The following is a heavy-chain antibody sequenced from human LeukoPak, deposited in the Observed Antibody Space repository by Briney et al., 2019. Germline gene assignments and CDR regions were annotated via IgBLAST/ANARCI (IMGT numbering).Heavy chain of an antibody. CDR2: IKQDGSEK. V-gene: IGHV3-7*01. Sequence: GGSLRLSCAASGFTFSSYWMSWVRQALGKGLEWVANIKQDGSEKYYVDSVKGRFTISRDNAKNSLYLQMNSLRAEDTAVYYCARDYGDFSNWFDPWGQGTLVTVSS. CDR1: GFTFSSYW. J-gene: IGHJ5*02. CDR3: ARDYGDFSNWFDP. D-gene: IGHD4-17*01.